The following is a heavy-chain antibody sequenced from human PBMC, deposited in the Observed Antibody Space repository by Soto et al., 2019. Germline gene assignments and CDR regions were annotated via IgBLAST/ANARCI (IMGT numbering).Heavy chain of an antibody. CDR3: ANAESGWHPRGYYYYMDV. Sequence: ASVKVSCKASGYTFTSCDINWVRQATGQGLEWMGWMNPNSGNTGYAQKFQGRVTMTRNTSISTAYMELSSLRSEDTAVYYCANAESGWHPRGYYYYMDVWGKGTTVTVSS. V-gene: IGHV1-8*01. D-gene: IGHD6-19*01. CDR1: GYTFTSCD. J-gene: IGHJ6*03. CDR2: MNPNSGNT.